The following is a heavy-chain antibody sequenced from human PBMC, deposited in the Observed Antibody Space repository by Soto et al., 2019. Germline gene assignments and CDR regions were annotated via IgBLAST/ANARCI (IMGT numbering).Heavy chain of an antibody. D-gene: IGHD3-16*01. V-gene: IGHV3-9*01. CDR3: AKRKVATIKDYGVPV. J-gene: IGHJ6*01. CDR1: GFMFGDYA. Sequence: EVELVESGGGLVQPGRSLTLACAASGFMFGDYAMHWVRQVPGKGLEWVSRMRWDRGDIDYVDSVKGRFTLSRDNAKKSLTLTTNSLRPEETALYYCAKRKVATIKDYGVPVWRQAQTVIPSS. CDR2: MRWDRGDI.